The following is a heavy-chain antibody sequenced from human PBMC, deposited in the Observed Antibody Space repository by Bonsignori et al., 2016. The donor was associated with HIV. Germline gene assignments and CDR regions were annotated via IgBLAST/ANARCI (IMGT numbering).Heavy chain of an antibody. CDR1: GYNFATYW. J-gene: IGHJ4*02. CDR2: IYPGDSDT. D-gene: IGHD7-27*01. V-gene: IGHV5-51*01. Sequence: KVSCKGSGYNFATYWIGWVRQMPGKGLDWMGIIYPGDSDTTYSPSFQGQVTISADKSITTAYLQWNSLKASDTAIYYCARQGGWSSTGVFDFWGQGTLVTVSS. CDR3: ARQGGWSSTGVFDF.